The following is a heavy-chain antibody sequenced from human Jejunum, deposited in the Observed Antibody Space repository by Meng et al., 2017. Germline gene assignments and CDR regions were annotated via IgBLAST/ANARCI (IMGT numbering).Heavy chain of an antibody. CDR2: IRSKTKNYAT. CDR1: ELTFSGSA. D-gene: IGHD2/OR15-2a*01. CDR3: AKTYSDENNRDWYFDL. J-gene: IGHJ2*01. Sequence: GESLKISCGASELTFSGSAVHWVRQASGKGLEWVGRIRSKTKNYATSYAASVKGRFTISRDDSKNTAYLQMNSLKTEDTAVYYCAKTYSDENNRDWYFDLWGRGTLVTVSS. V-gene: IGHV3-73*01.